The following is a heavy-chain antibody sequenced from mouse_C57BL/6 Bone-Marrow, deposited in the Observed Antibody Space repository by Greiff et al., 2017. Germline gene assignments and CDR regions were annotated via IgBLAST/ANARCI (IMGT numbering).Heavy chain of an antibody. CDR1: GYTFTSYW. V-gene: IGHV1-64*01. D-gene: IGHD2-4*01. J-gene: IGHJ4*01. Sequence: QVQLQQPGAELVKPGASVKLSCKASGYTFTSYWMHWVKQRPGQGLEWIGMIHPNSGSTNYNEKVKSKATLTVDKSSSTAYMQLSSLTSEDSAVYYCARGDYDGAMDYWGQGTSVTVSS. CDR2: IHPNSGST. CDR3: ARGDYDGAMDY.